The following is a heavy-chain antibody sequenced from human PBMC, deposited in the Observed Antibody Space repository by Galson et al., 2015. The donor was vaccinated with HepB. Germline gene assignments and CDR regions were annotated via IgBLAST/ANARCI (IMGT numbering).Heavy chain of an antibody. J-gene: IGHJ5*02. CDR3: ARGALVAVVDATQKNWFAP. Sequence: SVKVSCKASGYTFSSYSITWVRQAPGQGLEWMGWISAYNRNTEYPRQLQGRVTMTTDTSTSTAYMELRSLRSDDTAVYYCARGALVAVVDATQKNWFAPWGQGTLVTVSS. CDR2: ISAYNRNT. CDR1: GYTFSSYS. D-gene: IGHD2-15*01. V-gene: IGHV1-18*01.